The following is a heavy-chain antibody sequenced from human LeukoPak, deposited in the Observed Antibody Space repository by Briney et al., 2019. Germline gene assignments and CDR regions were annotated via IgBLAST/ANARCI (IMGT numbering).Heavy chain of an antibody. CDR1: GYTFTGYY. D-gene: IGHD3-10*01. CDR2: INPNSGGT. Sequence: GASVKVSSTASGYTFTGYYMHWVRQAPGQGLEWMGWINPNSGGTNYAQKFQGRVTMNRDTSISTAYMELSRLRSDDTAVYYGASVGENYGSGGDYFDYWGQGTLVTVSS. V-gene: IGHV1-2*02. J-gene: IGHJ4*02. CDR3: ASVGENYGSGGDYFDY.